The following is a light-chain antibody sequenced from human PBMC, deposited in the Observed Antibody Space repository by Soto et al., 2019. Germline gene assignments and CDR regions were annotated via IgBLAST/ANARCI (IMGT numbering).Light chain of an antibody. J-gene: IGKJ1*01. Sequence: DIQMTQSPSPLSASVGDRVTITCRASQGIRNELGWYQQKPGKAPKRLIYDASSLQSGVPSRFSGSGSGTEFTLTISSLQPEDFATYYCLQHNNYPWTFGQGTKVDIK. CDR3: LQHNNYPWT. CDR2: DAS. CDR1: QGIRNE. V-gene: IGKV1-17*01.